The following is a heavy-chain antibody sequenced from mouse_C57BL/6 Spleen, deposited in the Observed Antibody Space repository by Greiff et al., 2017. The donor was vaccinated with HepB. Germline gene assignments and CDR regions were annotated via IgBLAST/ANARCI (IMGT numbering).Heavy chain of an antibody. CDR1: GFTFSSYA. J-gene: IGHJ4*01. V-gene: IGHV5-9-1*02. CDR2: ISSGGDYI. CDR3: TRGENYYGSSISSSMDY. D-gene: IGHD1-1*01. Sequence: EVMLVESGEGLVKPGGSLKLSCAASGFTFSSYAMSWVRQTPEKRLEWVAYISSGGDYIYYADTVKGRFTISRDNARNTLYLQMSSLKSEDTAMDYCTRGENYYGSSISSSMDYWGQGTSVTVSS.